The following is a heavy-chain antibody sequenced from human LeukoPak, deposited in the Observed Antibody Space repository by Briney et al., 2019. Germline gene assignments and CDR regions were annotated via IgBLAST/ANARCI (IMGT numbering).Heavy chain of an antibody. Sequence: GGSLRLSCAASGFTFSSYAMSWVRQAPRKGLEWVSAISGSGGSTYYADSVKGRFTISRDNSKNTLYLQMNSLRAEDTAVYYCAKDPRMYSYGSYFDYWGQGTLVTVSS. CDR2: ISGSGGST. CDR3: AKDPRMYSYGSYFDY. J-gene: IGHJ4*02. V-gene: IGHV3-23*01. CDR1: GFTFSSYA. D-gene: IGHD5-18*01.